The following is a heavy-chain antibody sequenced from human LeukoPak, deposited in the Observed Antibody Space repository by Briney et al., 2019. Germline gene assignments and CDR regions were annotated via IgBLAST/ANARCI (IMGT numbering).Heavy chain of an antibody. J-gene: IGHJ4*02. Sequence: GASVKVSCKASGYTFTGYYMHWVRQAPGQGLEWMGWINPNSGGTNYAQKFRGRVTMTRDMSISTAYMELSRLTSDDTAVYYCATDRGYGSGSPGYWGQGTLVTVSS. CDR1: GYTFTGYY. V-gene: IGHV1-2*02. CDR2: INPNSGGT. D-gene: IGHD1-26*01. CDR3: ATDRGYGSGSPGY.